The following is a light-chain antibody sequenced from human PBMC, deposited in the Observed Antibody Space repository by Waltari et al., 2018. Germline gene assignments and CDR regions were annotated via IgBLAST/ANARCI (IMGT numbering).Light chain of an antibody. Sequence: QSALAQPASVSGSPGQSITIPCPGTSSDVGPYNFVSWYQHHPGKAPKLIIYDVSRWPSGVSNRFSGSKSGNTASLTISGLQAEDEADYYCSSYTTISTTLFGGGTKVTVL. CDR1: SSDVGPYNF. V-gene: IGLV2-14*01. J-gene: IGLJ2*01. CDR2: DVS. CDR3: SSYTTISTTL.